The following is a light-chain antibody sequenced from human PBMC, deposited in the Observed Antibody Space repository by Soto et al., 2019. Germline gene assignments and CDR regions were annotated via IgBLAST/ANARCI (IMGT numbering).Light chain of an antibody. CDR1: QSISSSY. J-gene: IGKJ2*01. Sequence: EIVLTQSPGTLSLSPGERATLSCRASQSISSSYLAWYQQKPGQAPRLLIYAASSRATGIPARFSGSGSGTHFTFTISSLDPEDFAVYYCQHYCSSSYTFGQGTQLQIK. V-gene: IGKV3-20*01. CDR2: AAS. CDR3: QHYCSSSYT.